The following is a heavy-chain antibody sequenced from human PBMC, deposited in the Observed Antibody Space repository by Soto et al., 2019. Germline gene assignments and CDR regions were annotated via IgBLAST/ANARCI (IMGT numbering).Heavy chain of an antibody. CDR3: AVERRRHFDY. CDR1: GDSVSSNRAS. CDR2: TCCRSKWYN. D-gene: IGHD1-1*01. Sequence: SPTLSRTCAISGDSVSSNRASWNLIRQSPSRGLEWLGRTCCRSKWYNDYAVSVKSRITINPDTSKNQFSLQLNSVTPEDTAVHYCAVERRRHFDYWGQGTLVTVYS. V-gene: IGHV6-1*01. J-gene: IGHJ4*02.